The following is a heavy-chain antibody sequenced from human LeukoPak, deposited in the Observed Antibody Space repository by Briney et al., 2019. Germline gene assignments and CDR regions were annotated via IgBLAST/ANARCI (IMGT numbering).Heavy chain of an antibody. D-gene: IGHD3-22*01. CDR1: GGTFSSYA. Sequence: ASVKVSCKASGGTFSSYAISWVRQAPGQGLEWMGGIIPIFGTANYAQKFQGRVTITADESTSTAYMELSSLRSEDTAVYYCARASTYYYDSSTPDYYGMDVWGQGTTVTASS. J-gene: IGHJ6*02. V-gene: IGHV1-69*13. CDR3: ARASTYYYDSSTPDYYGMDV. CDR2: IIPIFGTA.